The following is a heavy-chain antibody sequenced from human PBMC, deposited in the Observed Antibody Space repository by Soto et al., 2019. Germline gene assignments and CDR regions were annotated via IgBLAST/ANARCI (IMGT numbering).Heavy chain of an antibody. J-gene: IGHJ3*02. Sequence: QVQLQESGPGLVKPSQTLSLTCTVSGGSISSGDYYWSWIRQHPGKGLEWIGSVYSSGSTYYNPSLKSRLTISVDTSENQFSLKLSSAPAADTAVFYWGRRTGGGALDIWGQGTMVTVSS. CDR2: VYSSGST. CDR3: GRRTGGGALDI. CDR1: GGSISSGDYY. D-gene: IGHD3-10*01. V-gene: IGHV4-31*03.